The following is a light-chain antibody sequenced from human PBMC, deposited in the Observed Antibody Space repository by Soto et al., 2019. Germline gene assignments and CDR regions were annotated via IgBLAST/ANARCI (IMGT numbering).Light chain of an antibody. CDR2: EAR. J-gene: IGLJ1*01. Sequence: HSALTQPASVSGSPGQSITISCAGTMRDVGAYNRVSWYQQPPGTAPKLIIYEARNRPSGVPDRFSGSKSGNTASLTISGLQAADEADYYCSLYTSENTYVFGTGTKVTVL. CDR1: MRDVGAYNR. CDR3: SLYTSENTYV. V-gene: IGLV2-18*01.